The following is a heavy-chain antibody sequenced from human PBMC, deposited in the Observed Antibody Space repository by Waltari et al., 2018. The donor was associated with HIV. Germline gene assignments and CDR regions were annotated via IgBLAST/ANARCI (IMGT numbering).Heavy chain of an antibody. CDR2: IYTSGST. V-gene: IGHV4-61*02. CDR1: GGPISSGSYY. Sequence: QVQLQESGPGLVKPSPTLSLPCTVPGGPISSGSYYWGWVRQPAGEGLEWIGRIYTSGSTNYNPSLKSRVTISVDTSKNQFSLKLSSVTAADTAVYYCARDRPYYYGSGSLRYFDYWGQGTLVTVSS. J-gene: IGHJ4*02. CDR3: ARDRPYYYGSGSLRYFDY. D-gene: IGHD3-10*01.